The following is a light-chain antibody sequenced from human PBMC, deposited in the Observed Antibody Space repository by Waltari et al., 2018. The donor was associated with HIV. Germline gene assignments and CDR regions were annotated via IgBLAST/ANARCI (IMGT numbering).Light chain of an antibody. CDR3: GAWNGSPSGPV. CDR1: SSSIGSGY. Sequence: QSVLTQPPSVSGAPGQRVTVSCSGSSSSIGSGYVCWYQQLPGAAPKLVIYRTDQRPSGVPERFSGSKSGTSASLAISGLRSEDEAVYYCGAWNGSPSGPVFGGGTKLTVL. J-gene: IGLJ3*02. V-gene: IGLV1-47*01. CDR2: RTD.